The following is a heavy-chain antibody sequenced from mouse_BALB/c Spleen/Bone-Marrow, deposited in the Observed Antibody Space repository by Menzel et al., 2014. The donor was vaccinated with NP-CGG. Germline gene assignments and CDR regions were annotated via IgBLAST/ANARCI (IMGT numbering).Heavy chain of an antibody. J-gene: IGHJ2*01. CDR2: INPESRTI. CDR3: VRRNYYGSLNY. D-gene: IGHD1-2*01. V-gene: IGHV4-1*02. CDR1: GFDFSRYW. Sequence: EVQVVESGGGLVQPGGSLKLSCAASGFDFSRYWMSWVRQAPGKGLEWIGEINPESRTINYSPSLKDKFIISRDNAKNTLYLRLNIVRSEYTAFYYCVRRNYYGSLNYWGQGTTLTVSS.